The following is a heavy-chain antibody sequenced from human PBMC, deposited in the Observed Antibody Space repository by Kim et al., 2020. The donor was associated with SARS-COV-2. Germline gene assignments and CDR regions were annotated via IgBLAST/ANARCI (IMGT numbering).Heavy chain of an antibody. CDR1: GFSLSTSGVG. J-gene: IGHJ4*02. CDR2: IYWDDDK. V-gene: IGHV2-5*02. CDR3: AHRPGRLNYSYFDY. Sequence: SGPTLVKPTQTLTLTCTFSGFSLSTSGVGVGWIRQPPGKALEWLALIYWDDDKRYSPSLKSRLTITKDTSKNQVVLIMTNMDPVDTATYYCAHRPGRLNYSYFDYWGQGTLVTVSS. D-gene: IGHD4-4*01.